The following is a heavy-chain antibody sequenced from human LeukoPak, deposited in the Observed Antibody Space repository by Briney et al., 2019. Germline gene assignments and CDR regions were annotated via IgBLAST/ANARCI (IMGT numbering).Heavy chain of an antibody. CDR2: IIPIFGTA. D-gene: IGHD3-10*01. Sequence: SVKVSCKASGYTFTSYGISWVRQAPGQGLEWMGGIIPIFGTANYAQKFQGRVTITADESTSTAYMELSSLRSEDTAVYYCARGNDGSGSPSYYFYYMDVWGKGTTVTISS. CDR3: ARGNDGSGSPSYYFYYMDV. V-gene: IGHV1-69*13. J-gene: IGHJ6*03. CDR1: GYTFTSYG.